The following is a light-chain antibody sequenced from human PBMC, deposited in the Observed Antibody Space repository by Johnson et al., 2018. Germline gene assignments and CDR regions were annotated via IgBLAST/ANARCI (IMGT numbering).Light chain of an antibody. CDR2: ENN. V-gene: IGLV1-51*02. Sequence: QSVLTQPPSVSAAPGQKVTISCSGSSSNIGNNYVSWYQQLPGTAPKLLIYENNKRPSGIPDRLSGSKSATSATLGITGLQTGDEADYYCGTWDTSLSAGNVFGTGTKVTVL. CDR3: GTWDTSLSAGNV. CDR1: SSNIGNNY. J-gene: IGLJ1*01.